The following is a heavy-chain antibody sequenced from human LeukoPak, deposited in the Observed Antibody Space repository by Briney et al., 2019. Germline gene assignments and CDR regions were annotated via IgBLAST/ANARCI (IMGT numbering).Heavy chain of an antibody. CDR3: ARAGSDYDSSGYVDY. Sequence: SSETLSLTCTVSGGSISSYYWSWIRQPPGKGLEWIGYIYYSGSTNYDPSLKSRVTISVDTSKNQFSLKLSSVTAADTAVYYCARAGSDYDSSGYVDYWGQGTLVTVPS. J-gene: IGHJ4*02. D-gene: IGHD3-22*01. CDR2: IYYSGST. CDR1: GGSISSYY. V-gene: IGHV4-59*01.